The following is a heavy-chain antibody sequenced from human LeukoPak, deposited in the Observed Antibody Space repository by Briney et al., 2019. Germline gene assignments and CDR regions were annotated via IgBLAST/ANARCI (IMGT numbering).Heavy chain of an antibody. V-gene: IGHV3-9*01. Sequence: HPGGSPRLSCAASGFTFDDYAMHRVRQAPGKGLEWVSGISWNGGSIGYADSVKGRFTISRDNSKNTLYLQMNSLRAEDTAVYYCAKDLFQWLVSRDFDYWGQGTLVTVSS. CDR2: ISWNGGSI. CDR1: GFTFDDYA. CDR3: AKDLFQWLVSRDFDY. J-gene: IGHJ4*02. D-gene: IGHD6-19*01.